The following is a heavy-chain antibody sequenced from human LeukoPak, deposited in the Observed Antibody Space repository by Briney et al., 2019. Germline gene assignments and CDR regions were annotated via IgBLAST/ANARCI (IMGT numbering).Heavy chain of an antibody. D-gene: IGHD3-10*01. J-gene: IGHJ4*02. CDR3: AKDVRVVRGVIIHYYFDY. V-gene: IGHV3-23*01. CDR2: ISGSGGST. Sequence: GGSLRLSCAASGFTFSSYAMSWVRQAPGKGLEWVSAISGSGGSTYYADSVKGRFTISRDNSKNTLYLQMNSLRAEDTAVYYCAKDVRVVRGVIIHYYFDYWGQGPWSPSPQ. CDR1: GFTFSSYA.